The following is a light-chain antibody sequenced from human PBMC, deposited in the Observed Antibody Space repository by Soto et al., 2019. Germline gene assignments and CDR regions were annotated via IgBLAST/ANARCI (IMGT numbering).Light chain of an antibody. CDR2: SAS. V-gene: IGKV1-39*01. Sequence: DIQITHSPSFLSASVLYRVTITCWVSQTISSYFNWYQQKPGKPPKLLIYSASSLQSGVPSRFSGRASGAGFTLTINSLQPEDFATYYCQQTYSMPWTFGQGTKVDIK. CDR3: QQTYSMPWT. J-gene: IGKJ1*01. CDR1: QTISSY.